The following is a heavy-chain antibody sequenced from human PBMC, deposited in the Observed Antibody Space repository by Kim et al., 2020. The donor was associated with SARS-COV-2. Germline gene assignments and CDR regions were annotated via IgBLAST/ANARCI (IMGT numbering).Heavy chain of an antibody. J-gene: IGHJ4*02. CDR2: ISSSGSTI. D-gene: IGHD1-1*01. Sequence: GGSLRLSCAASGFTFSSYEMNWVRQAPGKGLEWVSYISSSGSTIYYADSVKGRFTISRDNAKNSLYLQMNSLRAEDTAVYYCARDQIFSSTGTTGGGFDYWGQGTLVTVSS. CDR3: ARDQIFSSTGTTGGGFDY. V-gene: IGHV3-48*03. CDR1: GFTFSSYE.